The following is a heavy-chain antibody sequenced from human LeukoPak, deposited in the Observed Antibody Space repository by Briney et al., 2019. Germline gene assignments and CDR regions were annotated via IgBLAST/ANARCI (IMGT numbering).Heavy chain of an antibody. Sequence: GGSLRLSCAASGVTFSNYGMHWVRQAPGKGLEWVAVISYDGINKYYADSVKGRFTISRDTSNNTLYLQMNSLRAEDTAVYYCARDGTQTAGPFDPWGQGTLVTVSS. CDR3: ARDGTQTAGPFDP. CDR1: GVTFSNYG. CDR2: ISYDGINK. D-gene: IGHD1/OR15-1a*01. V-gene: IGHV3-30*03. J-gene: IGHJ5*02.